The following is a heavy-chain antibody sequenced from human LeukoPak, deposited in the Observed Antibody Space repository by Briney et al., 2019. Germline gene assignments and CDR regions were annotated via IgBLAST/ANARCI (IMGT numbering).Heavy chain of an antibody. D-gene: IGHD5-24*01. V-gene: IGHV3-33*08. CDR1: GFTFSSYG. CDR3: ARGRVGDGYNYLDY. CDR2: IWYDGSNK. J-gene: IGHJ4*02. Sequence: SGGSLRLSCAASGFTFSSYGMHWVRQAPGKGLEWVAVIWYDGSNKYYADSVKGRFTISRDNSKNTLYLQMNSLRAEDTAVYYCARGRVGDGYNYLDYWGQGTLVTVSS.